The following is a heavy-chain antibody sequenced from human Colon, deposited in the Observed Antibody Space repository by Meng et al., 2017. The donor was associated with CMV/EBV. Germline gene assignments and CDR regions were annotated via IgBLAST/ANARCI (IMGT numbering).Heavy chain of an antibody. D-gene: IGHD5-12*01. J-gene: IGHJ4*02. CDR1: GFSLNTVQLS. Sequence: SAPTLVKPTQTLMLTCSFSGFSLNTVQLSVGWIRQPPGKALEWLARVYWKDDKRYNPSLKNRLTVTKDTSKNQVVLRVANMDPVDSGTYFCAHGGSGFDFGAGGFDYWGQGTLVTVSS. CDR2: VYWKDDK. CDR3: AHGGSGFDFGAGGFDY. V-gene: IGHV2-5*01.